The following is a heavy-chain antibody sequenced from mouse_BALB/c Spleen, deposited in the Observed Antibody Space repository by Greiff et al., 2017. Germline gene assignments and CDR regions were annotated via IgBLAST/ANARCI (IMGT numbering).Heavy chain of an antibody. D-gene: IGHD1-1*01. Sequence: EVMLVESGGGLVQPGGSRKLSCAASGFTFSSFGMHWVRQAPEKGLEWVAYISSGSSTIYYADTVKGRFTISRDNPKNTLFLQMTSLRSEDTAMYYCARSITTVVDSYWYFDVWGAGTTVTVSS. J-gene: IGHJ1*01. CDR3: ARSITTVVDSYWYFDV. CDR2: ISSGSSTI. CDR1: GFTFSSFG. V-gene: IGHV5-17*02.